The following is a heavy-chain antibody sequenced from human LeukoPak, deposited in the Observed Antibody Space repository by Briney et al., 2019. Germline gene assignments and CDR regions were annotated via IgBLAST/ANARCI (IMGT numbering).Heavy chain of an antibody. J-gene: IGHJ6*02. CDR1: GYTFTSYG. Sequence: ASVKVSCKASGYTFTSYGISWGRHALGQGLEWMGWLCAYNANTNYAQKLQSTGTTTTDTSTSTAYMALRTLRSDDTAVYYLARGPVMTTVTTHDMAKHHYYSYGIDVWGQGTTVTVSS. CDR3: ARGPVMTTVTTHDMAKHHYYSYGIDV. V-gene: IGHV1-18*01. D-gene: IGHD4-17*01. CDR2: LCAYNANT.